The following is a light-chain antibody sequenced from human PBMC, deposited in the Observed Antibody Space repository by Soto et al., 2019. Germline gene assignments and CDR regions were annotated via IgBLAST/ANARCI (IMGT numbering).Light chain of an antibody. CDR2: EVS. V-gene: IGLV2-8*01. Sequence: QSALTQPPSASGSLGQSVTISCTGTSSDVGGYNYVSWYQQHPGRAPKLMIYEVSKRPSGVPDRFSGSKSGNTASLTVSGLQAEDETDYYCRSFAGSYKWVFGGGTKLTVL. CDR1: SSDVGGYNY. J-gene: IGLJ3*02. CDR3: RSFAGSYKWV.